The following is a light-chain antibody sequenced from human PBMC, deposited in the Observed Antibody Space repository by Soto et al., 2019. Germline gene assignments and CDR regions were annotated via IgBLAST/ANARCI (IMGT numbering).Light chain of an antibody. Sequence: QSVLTQPASVSGSPGQSITISCTGTSSDVGGYNYVSWYQHHPGKAPKLMIYEVSNRPSGVSNRFSGSKSGNSASLTISGLQAEDEADYYCSSYTSSSTPCVFGTGTKVTAL. CDR1: SSDVGGYNY. CDR2: EVS. V-gene: IGLV2-14*01. CDR3: SSYTSSSTPCV. J-gene: IGLJ1*01.